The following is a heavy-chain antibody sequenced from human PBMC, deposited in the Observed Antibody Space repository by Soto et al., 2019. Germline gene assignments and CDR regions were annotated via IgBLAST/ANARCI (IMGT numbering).Heavy chain of an antibody. CDR2: INSDGSST. Sequence: VGSLRLSCAGSGFIFSSYWIHWVRQAPGKGLVWVSRINSDGSSTIYADSVKGRFTISRDNAKNTLNLQMNSLRADDTAVYYCARAGPNYSSGCDYWGQGTLVTVSS. D-gene: IGHD6-19*01. CDR1: GFIFSSYW. V-gene: IGHV3-74*01. CDR3: ARAGPNYSSGCDY. J-gene: IGHJ4*02.